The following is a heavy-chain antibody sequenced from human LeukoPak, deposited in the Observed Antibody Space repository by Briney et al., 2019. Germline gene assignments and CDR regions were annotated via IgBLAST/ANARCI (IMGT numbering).Heavy chain of an antibody. CDR1: GFTFSSYA. V-gene: IGHV3-7*03. J-gene: IGHJ6*02. CDR3: ARGGGLDV. Sequence: GRSLRLSCAASGFTFSSYAMHWVRQAPGKGLEWVASINHNGNVNYYVDSVKGRFTISRDNAKNSLYLQMSNLRAEDTAVYFCARGGGLDVWGQGATVTVSS. D-gene: IGHD3-16*01. CDR2: INHNGNVN.